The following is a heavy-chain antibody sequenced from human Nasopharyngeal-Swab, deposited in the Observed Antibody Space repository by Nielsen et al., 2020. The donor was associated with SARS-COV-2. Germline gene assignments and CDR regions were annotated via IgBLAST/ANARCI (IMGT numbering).Heavy chain of an antibody. CDR3: ARHPFYYGMDV. CDR1: GGSNGSSSYY. Sequence: SETLSLTCTVSGGSNGSSSYYWGWIRQRQGKGLEWIGSIYYSWSTYHNPSLKSRVTISVDTSKNQFSLKLSSVTAADTAVYYCARHPFYYGMDVWGQGTTVTVSS. V-gene: IGHV4-39*01. J-gene: IGHJ6*02. CDR2: IYYSWST.